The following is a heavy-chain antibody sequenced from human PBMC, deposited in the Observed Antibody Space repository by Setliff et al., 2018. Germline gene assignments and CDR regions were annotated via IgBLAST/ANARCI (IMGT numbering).Heavy chain of an antibody. CDR3: ARVRPCGGDCSTGVGGPYYFDH. CDR2: ISCYDGNT. CDR1: GYTFNSYG. Sequence: GASVKVSCKASGYTFNSYGIGWVRQAPGQGLEWMGWISCYDGNTRYARKIQGRVTMTTDTSTTTAYMELRSLTSDDTAVYYCARVRPCGGDCSTGVGGPYYFDHWGQGTLVTVSS. V-gene: IGHV1-18*01. J-gene: IGHJ4*02. D-gene: IGHD2-21*02.